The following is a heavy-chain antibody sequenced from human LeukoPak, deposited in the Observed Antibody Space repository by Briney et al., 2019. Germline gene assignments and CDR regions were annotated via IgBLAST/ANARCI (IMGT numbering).Heavy chain of an antibody. CDR2: INHSGST. CDR3: AREVHGSGSPFDY. Sequence: SETLSLTCAVYGGSFSGYYWSWIRQPPGQGLEWIGDINHSGSTNYNPSLKSRVTISVDTSKNQFSLKLRSVTAADTAVYYCAREVHGSGSPFDYWGQGTLVTVSS. J-gene: IGHJ4*02. D-gene: IGHD3-10*01. V-gene: IGHV4-34*01. CDR1: GGSFSGYY.